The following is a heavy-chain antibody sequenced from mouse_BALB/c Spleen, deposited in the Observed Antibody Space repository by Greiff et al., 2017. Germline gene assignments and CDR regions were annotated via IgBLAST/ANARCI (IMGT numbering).Heavy chain of an antibody. CDR1: GFTFSSYG. Sequence: DVHLVESGGDLVKPGGSLKLSCAASGFTFSSYGMSWVRQTPDKRLEWVATISSGGSYTYYPDSVKGRFTISRDNAKNTLYLQMSSLKSEDTAMYYCARHEAEYGNYFYFDYWGQGTTLTVSS. CDR2: ISSGGSYT. CDR3: ARHEAEYGNYFYFDY. V-gene: IGHV5-6*01. J-gene: IGHJ2*01. D-gene: IGHD2-1*01.